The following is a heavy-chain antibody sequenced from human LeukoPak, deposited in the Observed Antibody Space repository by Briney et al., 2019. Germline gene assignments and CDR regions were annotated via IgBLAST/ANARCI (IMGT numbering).Heavy chain of an antibody. V-gene: IGHV1-18*01. Sequence: ASVKVSCKASGYTFTSYGISWVRQAPGQGLEWMGWISAYNGNTNYAQKLQGRVTMTTDTSTSTAYMELRSLRSDDTAVYYCARGRGGYDPGSYYYYYMDVWGKGTTVTVSS. D-gene: IGHD5-12*01. CDR1: GYTFTSYG. J-gene: IGHJ6*03. CDR2: ISAYNGNT. CDR3: ARGRGGYDPGSYYYYYMDV.